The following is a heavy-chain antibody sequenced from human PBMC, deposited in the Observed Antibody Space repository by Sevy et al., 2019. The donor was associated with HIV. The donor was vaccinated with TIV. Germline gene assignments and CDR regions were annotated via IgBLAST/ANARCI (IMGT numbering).Heavy chain of an antibody. CDR2: ITGSSDYI. V-gene: IGHV3-21*06. D-gene: IGHD1-26*01. J-gene: IGHJ4*02. CDR3: AKWDADRPWYFDH. Sequence: GGSLRLSCAASGFSFSNYNMNWVRQAPGKGLEWVSSITGSSDYIYYADSVKGRFTISRDNAKNSLYLRMNSLKTEDTAVYYCAKWDADRPWYFDHWGQGILVTVSS. CDR1: GFSFSNYN.